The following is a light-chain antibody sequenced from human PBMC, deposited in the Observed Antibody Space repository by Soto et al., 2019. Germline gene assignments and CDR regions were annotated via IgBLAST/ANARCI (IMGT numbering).Light chain of an antibody. Sequence: DMQMTQSPSTLSASVGDIFTITFRSSRNMERWLACYQQKPGKPPKLLILNASTLGSGVPSRFSGSGSGTEFTLTISGLQPDDFATYYCQHCDTSWPFGQGTKVDIK. J-gene: IGKJ1*01. CDR2: NAS. CDR1: RNMERW. V-gene: IGKV1-5*01. CDR3: QHCDTSWP.